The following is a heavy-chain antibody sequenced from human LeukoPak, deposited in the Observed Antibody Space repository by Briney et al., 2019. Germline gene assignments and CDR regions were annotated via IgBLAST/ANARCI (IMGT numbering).Heavy chain of an antibody. V-gene: IGHV3-7*03. CDR3: ARGGGLDV. Sequence: GGSLRLSCAASGFTFSSYWMNWARQAPGEGLEGVAGINHNGNVNYYVDSVKGRFTISRDNAKNSLYLQMSNLRAEDTAVYFCARGGGLDVWGQGATVTVSS. J-gene: IGHJ6*02. CDR1: GFTFSSYW. CDR2: INHNGNVN. D-gene: IGHD3-16*01.